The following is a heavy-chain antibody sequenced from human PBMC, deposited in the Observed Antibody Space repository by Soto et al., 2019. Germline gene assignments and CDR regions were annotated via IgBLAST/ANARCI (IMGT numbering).Heavy chain of an antibody. CDR1: GGTFSSYT. J-gene: IGHJ5*02. D-gene: IGHD6-19*01. Sequence: SVKVSCEASGGTFSSYTISWVRQAPGQGLEWMGRIIPILGIANYAQKFQGRVTITADKSTSTAYMELSSLRSEDTAVYYCARDRSIAVAGALGWFDPWGQGTLVTVSS. CDR3: ARDRSIAVAGALGWFDP. V-gene: IGHV1-69*04. CDR2: IIPILGIA.